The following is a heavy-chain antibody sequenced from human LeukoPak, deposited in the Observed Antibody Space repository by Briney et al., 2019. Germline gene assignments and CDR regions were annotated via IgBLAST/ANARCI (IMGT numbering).Heavy chain of an antibody. Sequence: KPSETLSLTCAVYGGSFNNYYWSWIRQAPGKGLQWIGEINHSGTTNYNPSLKSRVTISVDTSKNQFSLKLNSVTAADTAVYYCARPYYYDSRIDPWGQGTLVTVSS. J-gene: IGHJ5*02. CDR1: GGSFNNYY. D-gene: IGHD3-22*01. V-gene: IGHV4-34*01. CDR2: INHSGTT. CDR3: ARPYYYDSRIDP.